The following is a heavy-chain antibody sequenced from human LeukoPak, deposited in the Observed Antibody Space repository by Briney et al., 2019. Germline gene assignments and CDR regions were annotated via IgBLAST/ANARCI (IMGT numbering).Heavy chain of an antibody. J-gene: IGHJ6*03. D-gene: IGHD2-2*01. Sequence: ASVKVSCKASGYTFTSYYMHWVRQAPGQGLEWRGIINPSGGSTSYAQKFQGRVTMTRDTSTSTVYMELSSLRSEDTAVYYCARAPYCSSTSCYYYYYYYMDVWGKGTTVTVSS. CDR2: INPSGGST. CDR3: ARAPYCSSTSCYYYYYYYMDV. V-gene: IGHV1-46*01. CDR1: GYTFTSYY.